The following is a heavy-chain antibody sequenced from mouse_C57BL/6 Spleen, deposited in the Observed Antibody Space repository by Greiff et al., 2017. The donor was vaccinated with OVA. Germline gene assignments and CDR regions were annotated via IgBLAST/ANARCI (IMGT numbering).Heavy chain of an antibody. CDR2: IHPNSGST. CDR1: GYTFTSYW. J-gene: IGHJ2*01. Sequence: QVQLQQPGAELVKPGASVKLSCKASGYTFTSYWMHWVKQRPGQGLEWSGMIHPNSGSTNYNEKFKSKATLTVDKSSSTAYMQLSSLTSKDSAVYYCARGHYGNSYEYYIGCWGQGTTLTDST. CDR3: ARGHYGNSYEYYIGC. V-gene: IGHV1-64*01. D-gene: IGHD1-1*01.